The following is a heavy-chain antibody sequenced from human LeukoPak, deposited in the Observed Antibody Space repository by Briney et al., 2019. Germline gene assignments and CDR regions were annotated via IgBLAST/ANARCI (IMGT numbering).Heavy chain of an antibody. CDR1: GGSISSSSAY. CDR3: VSPRGLSYGYFDY. CDR2: IYYSKNT. J-gene: IGHJ4*02. V-gene: IGHV4-39*01. D-gene: IGHD5-18*01. Sequence: SETLSLTCTVSGGSISSSSAYWRWSPQPPGKGLEWIGSIYYSKNTYYNPSLKSRVTISADTSKNQFSLTLGSVSATDTAVYYCVSPRGLSYGYFDYWGQGTLVTVSS.